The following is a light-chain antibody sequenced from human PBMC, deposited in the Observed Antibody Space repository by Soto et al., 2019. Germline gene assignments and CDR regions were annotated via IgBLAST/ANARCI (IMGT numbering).Light chain of an antibody. V-gene: IGKV3-20*01. CDR3: QQYGSSYPWT. CDR2: GAS. CDR1: QSVATN. Sequence: EIVMTQSPATLSVSPGERATLSCRASQSVATNLAWYQQKPGQAPRLLIYGASSRATGIPDRFSGSGSGTGFTLTIRRLEPEDFAVYYCQQYGSSYPWTFGQGTKV. J-gene: IGKJ1*01.